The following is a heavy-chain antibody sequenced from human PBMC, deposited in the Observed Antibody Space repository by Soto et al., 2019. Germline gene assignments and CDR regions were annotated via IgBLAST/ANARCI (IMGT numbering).Heavy chain of an antibody. J-gene: IGHJ4*02. V-gene: IGHV3-23*01. Sequence: PGGSLRLSCAASGFAFSSYAMTWVRQAPGKGLEWVSAISGSGVTTYYADSVKGRFTISRDNSKNMLYLQMNSLRADDTAVYYCAKRIADFWSGKTYYFDYWGQGSLVTVSS. CDR2: ISGSGVTT. CDR1: GFAFSSYA. D-gene: IGHD3-3*01. CDR3: AKRIADFWSGKTYYFDY.